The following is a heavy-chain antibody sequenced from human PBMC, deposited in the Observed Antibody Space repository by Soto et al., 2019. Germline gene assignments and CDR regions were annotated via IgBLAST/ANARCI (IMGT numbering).Heavy chain of an antibody. CDR3: ARDGPKERWLLFAAFDI. CDR2: ISAYNGNT. J-gene: IGHJ3*02. CDR1: GYTFTSYG. V-gene: IGHV1-18*01. D-gene: IGHD5-12*01. Sequence: QVQLVQSGAEVKKPGASVKVSCKASGYTFTSYGISWVRQAPGQGLEWMGWISAYNGNTNYAQKLQGRVTMTTDTSTSTAYMELRSLRSYDTAVYYCARDGPKERWLLFAAFDIWGQGTMVTVSS.